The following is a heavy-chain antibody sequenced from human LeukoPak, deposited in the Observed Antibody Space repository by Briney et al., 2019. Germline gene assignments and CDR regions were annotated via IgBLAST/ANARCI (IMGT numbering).Heavy chain of an antibody. CDR1: GYTFTSYG. CDR2: ISAYNGNT. D-gene: IGHD3-22*01. V-gene: IGHV1-18*01. J-gene: IGHJ1*01. Sequence: ASVKVSCKASGYTFTSYGISWVRQAPGRGLEWMGWISAYNGNTNYAQKLQGRVTMTTDTSTSTAYMELRSLRSDDTAVYYCARGDTMIVEEYFQHWGQGTLVTVSS. CDR3: ARGDTMIVEEYFQH.